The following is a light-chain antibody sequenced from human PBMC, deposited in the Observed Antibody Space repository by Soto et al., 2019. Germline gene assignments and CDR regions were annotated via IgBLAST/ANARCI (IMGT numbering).Light chain of an antibody. J-gene: IGKJ2*01. CDR3: QQYNSYSYT. V-gene: IGKV1-5*01. CDR2: DAS. CDR1: QSISFW. Sequence: DIPLTQSPSTQSASLGDRVTITFRASQSISFWLAWYQQKPGKAPKLMIYDASGLESGVPARFSGSGSGTEFTLTISSLQPDDFATYYCQQYNSYSYTLGQGTKVDTK.